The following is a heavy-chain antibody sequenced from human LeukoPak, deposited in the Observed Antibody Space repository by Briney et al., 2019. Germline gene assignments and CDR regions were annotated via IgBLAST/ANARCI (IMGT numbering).Heavy chain of an antibody. CDR1: GYTFTGYY. D-gene: IGHD3-22*01. Sequence: ASVKVSCKASGYTFTGYYMHWVRQAPGQGLEWMGWINTNTGNPTYAQGFTGRFVFSLDTSVSTAYLQISSLKAEDTAVYYCARVGDSSGYYYFWFDPWGQGTLVTVSS. J-gene: IGHJ5*02. V-gene: IGHV7-4-1*02. CDR3: ARVGDSSGYYYFWFDP. CDR2: INTNTGNP.